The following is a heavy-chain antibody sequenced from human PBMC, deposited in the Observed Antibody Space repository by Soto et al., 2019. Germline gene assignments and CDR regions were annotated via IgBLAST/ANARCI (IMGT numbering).Heavy chain of an antibody. CDR3: ARGPTYYYGSGSYWGWYYYYYMDV. D-gene: IGHD3-10*01. CDR2: MNPNSGNT. V-gene: IGHV1-8*01. J-gene: IGHJ6*03. Sequence: ASVKVSCKASGYTFTCYDINWVRQATGQGLEWMGWMNPNSGNTGYAQKFQGRVTMTRNTSISTAYMELSSLRSEDTAVYYCARGPTYYYGSGSYWGWYYYYYMDVWGKGTTVTVSS. CDR1: GYTFTCYD.